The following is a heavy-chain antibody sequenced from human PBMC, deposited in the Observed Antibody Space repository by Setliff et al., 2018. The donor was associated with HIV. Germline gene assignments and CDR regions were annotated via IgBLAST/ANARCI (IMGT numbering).Heavy chain of an antibody. Sequence: SETLSLTCTVSGGSISDISYYWGWIRQPPGKGLEWIGSLFYSGSTNYNPSLKSRVTMSVDTSKNQFSLKLSSVTAADTAVYYCARGGGYDRSGYYPFDYWGQGTPVTVSS. CDR2: LFYSGST. V-gene: IGHV4-39*07. CDR3: ARGGGYDRSGYYPFDY. CDR1: GGSISDISYY. D-gene: IGHD3-22*01. J-gene: IGHJ4*02.